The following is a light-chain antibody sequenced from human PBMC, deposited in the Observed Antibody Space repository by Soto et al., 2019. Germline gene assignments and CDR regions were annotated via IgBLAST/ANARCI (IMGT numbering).Light chain of an antibody. CDR2: RTN. Sequence: QAVVTQPPSASGTPGQRVTISCSGSSSNIGSNYVYWYQQFPGTAPKVVIYRTNQRPSGVPDRFSGSKSGTSSSLAISGLRSEDEADYYCVAWDDSLSAWMFGGGTKLTVL. V-gene: IGLV1-47*01. CDR3: VAWDDSLSAWM. CDR1: SSNIGSNY. J-gene: IGLJ3*02.